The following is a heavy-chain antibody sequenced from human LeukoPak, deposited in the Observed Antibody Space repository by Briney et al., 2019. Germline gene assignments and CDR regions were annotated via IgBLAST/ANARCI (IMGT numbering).Heavy chain of an antibody. V-gene: IGHV3-23*01. Sequence: GGSLRLSCAASGFTFSSYTMSWVRQAPGKGLEWVSAINGSGGSAYYADSVKGRFIISRDNSNTTLYLQMNSLRAEDTAVYYCAKPVFYTTSSFDYWGQGTLVTVSS. CDR2: INGSGGSA. D-gene: IGHD6-6*01. CDR1: GFTFSSYT. CDR3: AKPVFYTTSSFDY. J-gene: IGHJ4*02.